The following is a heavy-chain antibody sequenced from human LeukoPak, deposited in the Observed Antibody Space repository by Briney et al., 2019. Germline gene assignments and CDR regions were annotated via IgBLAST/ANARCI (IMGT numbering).Heavy chain of an antibody. V-gene: IGHV1-8*01. Sequence: GASVKVSCKASGYTFTSYDINWVRQATGQGLEWMGWVNPNSGNTGYAQKFQGRVTMTRNTSISTAYMELSSLRSEDTAVYYCAGGRAKRYDYGGILYHWFGPWGQGTLGT. CDR1: GYTFTSYD. CDR3: AGGRAKRYDYGGILYHWFGP. D-gene: IGHD4/OR15-4a*01. J-gene: IGHJ5*01. CDR2: VNPNSGNT.